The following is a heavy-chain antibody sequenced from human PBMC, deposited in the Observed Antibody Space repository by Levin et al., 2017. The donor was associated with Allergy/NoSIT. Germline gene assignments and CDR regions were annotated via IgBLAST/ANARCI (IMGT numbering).Heavy chain of an antibody. CDR1: GGSISSYY. Sequence: PSETLSLTCTVSGGSISSYYWSWIRQPPGKGLEWIGYIYYSGSTNYNPSLKSRVTISVDTSKNQFSLKLSSVTAADTAVYYCARRFGYGDYGPPEWWYFDLWGRGTLVTVSS. CDR3: ARRFGYGDYGPPEWWYFDL. D-gene: IGHD4-17*01. CDR2: IYYSGST. J-gene: IGHJ2*01. V-gene: IGHV4-59*08.